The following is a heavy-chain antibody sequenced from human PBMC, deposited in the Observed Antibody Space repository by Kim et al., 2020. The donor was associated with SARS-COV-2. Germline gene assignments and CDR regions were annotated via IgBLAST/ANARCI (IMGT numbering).Heavy chain of an antibody. D-gene: IGHD2-2*01. Sequence: SETLSLTCTVSGGSISSYYWSWIRQPPGKGLEWIGYIYYSGSTNYNPSLKSRVTISVDTSKNQFSLKLSSVTAADTAVYYCARDCSSNSCYAGYYYYYG. V-gene: IGHV4-59*13. CDR2: IYYSGST. CDR1: GGSISSYY. J-gene: IGHJ6*01. CDR3: ARDCSSNSCYAGYYYYYG.